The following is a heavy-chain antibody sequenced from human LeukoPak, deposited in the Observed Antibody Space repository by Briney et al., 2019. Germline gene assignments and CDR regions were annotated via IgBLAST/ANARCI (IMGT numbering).Heavy chain of an antibody. D-gene: IGHD3-16*01. J-gene: IGHJ4*02. V-gene: IGHV4-31*03. CDR1: GGSISSGGYY. CDR2: IYCSGST. CDR3: ARAGGQVWSSFDS. Sequence: SETLSLTCTVSGGSISSGGYYWSWIRQHPGKGLEWIGYIYCSGSTYYNPSLKSRLVIPVDTSENQFSLKVSSVTAADTAVYYCARAGGQVWSSFDSWGQGTLVTVSS.